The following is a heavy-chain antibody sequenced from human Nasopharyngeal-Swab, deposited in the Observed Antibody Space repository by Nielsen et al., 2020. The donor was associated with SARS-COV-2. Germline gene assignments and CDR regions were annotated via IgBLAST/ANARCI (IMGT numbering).Heavy chain of an antibody. CDR2: ISSSSSYI. J-gene: IGHJ6*02. Sequence: GGSLRLSCAAAGFTFRSYSMNWVRQVPGKGLEWVSSISSSSSYIYYADSVKGRFTISRDNAKNSLYLQMNSLRAEDTAVYYCAREGQIFGVVDYYYYGLDVWGQGTTVTVSS. CDR1: GFTFRSYS. V-gene: IGHV3-21*01. D-gene: IGHD3-3*01. CDR3: AREGQIFGVVDYYYYGLDV.